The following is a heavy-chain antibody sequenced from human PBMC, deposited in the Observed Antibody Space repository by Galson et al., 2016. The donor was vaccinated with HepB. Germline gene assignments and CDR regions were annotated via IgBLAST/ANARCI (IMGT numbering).Heavy chain of an antibody. D-gene: IGHD3-10*01. CDR1: GFTFSDWD. CDR2: INTDGSST. Sequence: SLRLSCAASGFTFSDWDFHWVRQAPGKGLVWVSRINTDGSSTSYADSVKGRFTISRDNAKNTLYLQMNSLRAEDTAVYYCASSVRGSGSPPGGYWGQGILVTVSS. J-gene: IGHJ4*02. V-gene: IGHV3-74*01. CDR3: ASSVRGSGSPPGGY.